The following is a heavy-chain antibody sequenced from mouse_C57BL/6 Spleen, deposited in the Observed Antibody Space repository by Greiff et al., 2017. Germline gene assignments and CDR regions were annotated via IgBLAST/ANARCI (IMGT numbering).Heavy chain of an antibody. CDR1: GYTFTSYW. V-gene: IGHV1-59*01. D-gene: IGHD2-3*01. CDR2: IDPSDSYT. J-gene: IGHJ3*01. CDR3: ARSGIYDGYYVFAY. Sequence: QVQLQQSGAELVRPGTSVKLSCKASGYTFTSYWMHWVKQRPGQGLEWIGVIDPSDSYTNYNQKFKGKATLTVDTSSSTAYMQLSSLTSEDSAVYYCARSGIYDGYYVFAYWGQGTLVTVSA.